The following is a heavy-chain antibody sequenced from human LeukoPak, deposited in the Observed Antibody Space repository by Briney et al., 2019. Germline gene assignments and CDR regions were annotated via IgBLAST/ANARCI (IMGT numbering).Heavy chain of an antibody. CDR3: ARDRSHDDDFDL. V-gene: IGHV3-21*01. CDR1: GFSLSNYN. J-gene: IGHJ3*01. Sequence: GGSLRLSCEASGFSLSNYNFNWVRQAPGKGLEWVSSISSSGIDMYYADSLKGRFTISRDNAKNSLYLHMSSLRVEDTAVYYCARDRSHDDDFDLWGQGTMVTVSS. CDR2: ISSSGIDM. D-gene: IGHD3-16*01.